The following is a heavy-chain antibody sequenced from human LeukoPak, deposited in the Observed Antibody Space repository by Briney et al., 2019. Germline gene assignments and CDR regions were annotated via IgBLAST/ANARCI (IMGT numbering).Heavy chain of an antibody. D-gene: IGHD1-26*01. CDR1: GFTFNSYA. Sequence: GGSLRLSCAASGFTFNSYAMSWVRQAAGKGLEWVSAISVSGGSTYYADSVKGRFTISRDNSKNTLYLQMNSLRAEDAAVYYCAKTRGSGSHYRLHAYDIWGQGTMVTVSS. J-gene: IGHJ3*02. CDR3: AKTRGSGSHYRLHAYDI. CDR2: ISVSGGST. V-gene: IGHV3-23*01.